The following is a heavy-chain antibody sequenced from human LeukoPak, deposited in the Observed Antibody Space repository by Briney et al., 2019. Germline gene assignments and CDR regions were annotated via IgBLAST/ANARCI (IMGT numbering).Heavy chain of an antibody. V-gene: IGHV3-11*01. J-gene: IGHJ6*02. D-gene: IGHD2-2*01. CDR2: ISSSGSTI. Sequence: GGSLRLSCAASGFTFSDYYMSWIRQAPGKGLEWVSYISSSGSTIYYADSVKGRFTISRDNAKNSLYLQMNSLRAEDTAVYYCARAGYCSSTSCYPHYYYGMDVWGQGTTVTVSS. CDR1: GFTFSDYY. CDR3: ARAGYCSSTSCYPHYYYGMDV.